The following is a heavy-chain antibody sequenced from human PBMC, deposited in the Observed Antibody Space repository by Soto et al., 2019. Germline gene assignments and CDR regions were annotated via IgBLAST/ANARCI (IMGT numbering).Heavy chain of an antibody. CDR1: GFTFRSYT. Sequence: PGGSLRLSWVGSGFTFRSYTMSWVRQAPGKGLEWVSGISDSGTSASYADSVKGRFTISRDNSKNTLYLDLKGLRAEDTAMYYCAKDADVLRNFDWAYYFDAWGQGAPVTVSS. J-gene: IGHJ5*02. CDR2: ISDSGTSA. CDR3: AKDADVLRNFDWAYYFDA. D-gene: IGHD3-9*01. V-gene: IGHV3-23*01.